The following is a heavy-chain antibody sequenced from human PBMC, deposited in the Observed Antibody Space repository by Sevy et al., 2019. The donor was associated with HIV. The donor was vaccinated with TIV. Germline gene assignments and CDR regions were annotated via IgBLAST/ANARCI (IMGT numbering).Heavy chain of an antibody. D-gene: IGHD3-22*01. CDR2: IIPISATV. CDR1: GGTFSSYA. CDR3: ASTDYYDSDGYYLYAFDI. J-gene: IGHJ3*02. Sequence: ASVKVSCKAFGGTFSSYAISWVRQAPGQGLEWMGGIIPISATVNYAQMFQGRVTITADESTSTAYMEMSGLRSEDTAVYYXASTDYYDSDGYYLYAFDIWGQGTVVTVSS. V-gene: IGHV1-69*13.